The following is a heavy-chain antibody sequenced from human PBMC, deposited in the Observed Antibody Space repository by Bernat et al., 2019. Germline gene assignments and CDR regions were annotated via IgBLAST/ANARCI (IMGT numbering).Heavy chain of an antibody. CDR1: GGSISSYY. CDR3: ARRDYIAAGEYYDYYMDV. D-gene: IGHD6-13*01. V-gene: IGHV4-59*01. Sequence: QVQLQESGPGLVKPSEILSLTCTVSGGSISSYYWSWIRQPPGKGLEWIGYIYYSGSTNYNPSLKSRVTISVDTSKNQFSLKLSPVTAADTAVYYCARRDYIAAGEYYDYYMDVWGKGTTVTVSS. J-gene: IGHJ6*03. CDR2: IYYSGST.